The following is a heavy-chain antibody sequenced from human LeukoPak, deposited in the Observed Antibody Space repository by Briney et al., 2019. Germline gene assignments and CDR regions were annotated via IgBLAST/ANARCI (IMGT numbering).Heavy chain of an antibody. Sequence: ASVKVSCKASGYTFTSYGITWVRQAPGRGLEWMGWISAYNGNTNYAQNFQGRVTMTTDTSTSTAYMELRSLRSDDTAVYYCARAQLHSSSHNDYWGQGTLVTVSS. CDR2: ISAYNGNT. CDR3: ARAQLHSSSHNDY. CDR1: GYTFTSYG. D-gene: IGHD6-6*01. V-gene: IGHV1-18*01. J-gene: IGHJ4*02.